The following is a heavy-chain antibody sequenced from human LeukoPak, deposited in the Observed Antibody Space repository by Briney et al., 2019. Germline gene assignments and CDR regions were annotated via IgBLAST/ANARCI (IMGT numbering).Heavy chain of an antibody. V-gene: IGHV1-18*01. CDR2: ISAYNGNT. CDR1: GYTFTSYG. CDR3: ARSPPASGRYSSNLLDY. D-gene: IGHD6-13*01. J-gene: IGHJ4*02. Sequence: ASVKVSCKASGYTFTSYGISWVRQAPGQGLEWMGWISAYNGNTNYAQKLQGRVTMTTDTSTSTAYMELRSLRSDDTAVYYCARSPPASGRYSSNLLDYWGQGTLVTVSS.